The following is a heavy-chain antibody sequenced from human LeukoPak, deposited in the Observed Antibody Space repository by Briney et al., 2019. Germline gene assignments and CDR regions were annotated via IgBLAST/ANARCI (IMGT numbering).Heavy chain of an antibody. CDR2: IKEDGSQK. D-gene: IGHD6-6*01. CDR1: GFTFSSYW. CDR3: ARRGGSSSRRSPVDY. Sequence: QPGGSLRLSCSASGFTFSSYWMTWVRQAPGKGPEWVANIKEDGSQKYSVDSVRGRFTISRDNATTSLFLQMNSLRAEDTAVYYCARRGGSSSRRSPVDYWGQGTLVTFSS. J-gene: IGHJ4*02. V-gene: IGHV3-7*01.